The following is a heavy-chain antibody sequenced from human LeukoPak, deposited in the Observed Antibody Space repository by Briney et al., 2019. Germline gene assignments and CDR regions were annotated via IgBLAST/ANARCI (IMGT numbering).Heavy chain of an antibody. J-gene: IGHJ6*02. V-gene: IGHV1-46*01. CDR3: ARYRLCSSTSCYNYYYGMDV. CDR1: GYTFTSYY. Sequence: ASVKVSCKASGYTFTSYYMHWVRQAPGQGLEWMGIINPSGGSTSYAQKFQGRVTMTRDTSTSTVYMELSSLRSEDTAVYYCARYRLCSSTSCYNYYYGMDVWGQGTTVTVSS. CDR2: INPSGGST. D-gene: IGHD2-2*02.